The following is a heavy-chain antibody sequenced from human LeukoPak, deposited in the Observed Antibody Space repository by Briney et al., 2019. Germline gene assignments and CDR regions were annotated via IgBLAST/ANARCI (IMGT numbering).Heavy chain of an antibody. CDR1: GYRFTSYW. V-gene: IGHV5-51*01. CDR2: IYPADSDT. Sequence: GESLKISCKGSGYRFTSYWIAWVRQMPGKGLEWMGIIYPADSDTRYSPSFQGQVTISADKSISTAYLQWSSLQASDTAMYYRARPNDPGPDAFDIWGQGTMVTVSS. J-gene: IGHJ3*02. CDR3: ARPNDPGPDAFDI. D-gene: IGHD3-16*01.